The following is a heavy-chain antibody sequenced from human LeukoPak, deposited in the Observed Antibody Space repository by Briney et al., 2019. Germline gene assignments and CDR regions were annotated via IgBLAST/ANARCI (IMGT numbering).Heavy chain of an antibody. CDR1: GGSISSYY. J-gene: IGHJ4*02. CDR2: IYYSGST. CDR3: ARLRWDSSGWYLDY. V-gene: IGHV4-59*08. D-gene: IGHD6-19*01. Sequence: PSETLSLTCTVSGGSISSYYWSWIRQPPGEGLEWIGFIYYSGSTTYNPSLESRVTISVDTSKNQLSLKLNSVTAADTAVYYCARLRWDSSGWYLDYWGQGTLVTVSS.